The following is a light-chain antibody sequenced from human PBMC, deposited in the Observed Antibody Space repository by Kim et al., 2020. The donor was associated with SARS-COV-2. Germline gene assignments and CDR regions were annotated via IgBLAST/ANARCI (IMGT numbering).Light chain of an antibody. CDR3: QAWDSNIMV. J-gene: IGLJ2*01. V-gene: IGLV3-1*01. Sequence: SVSPGQTASITCSGDKLGDKYACWYQHKPGQSPVLVVFQDNKRPSGIPERFSGSNSGNTATLTISGTQAMDEADYYCQAWDSNIMVFGGGTKLTVL. CDR2: QDN. CDR1: KLGDKY.